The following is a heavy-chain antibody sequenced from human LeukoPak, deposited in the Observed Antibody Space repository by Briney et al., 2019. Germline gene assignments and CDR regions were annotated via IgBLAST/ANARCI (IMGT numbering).Heavy chain of an antibody. CDR1: GGSFSGYY. V-gene: IGHV4-34*01. Sequence: SETLSLTCAVYGGSFSGYYWSWIRQPPGKGLEWIGEINHSGSTNYNPSLKSRVTISVDTSKNQFSLKLSSVTAADTAVYYCARGQRWLQWYFDLWGRGTLVTVSS. J-gene: IGHJ2*01. CDR2: INHSGST. D-gene: IGHD5-24*01. CDR3: ARGQRWLQWYFDL.